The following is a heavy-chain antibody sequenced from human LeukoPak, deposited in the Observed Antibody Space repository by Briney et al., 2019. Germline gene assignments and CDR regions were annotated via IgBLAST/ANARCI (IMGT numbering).Heavy chain of an antibody. J-gene: IGHJ4*02. V-gene: IGHV4-4*07. Sequence: SETLSLTCTVSSGSLSSYYWSYIRQSAGGGLEGIGRINTGGTFLYNPSLKSRVTLSIDTSRNQFSLNLNSVTAADTAVYFCARGPTHGATYFDSWGQGTLVTVSS. D-gene: IGHD3-10*01. CDR1: SGSLSSYY. CDR2: INTGGTF. CDR3: ARGPTHGATYFDS.